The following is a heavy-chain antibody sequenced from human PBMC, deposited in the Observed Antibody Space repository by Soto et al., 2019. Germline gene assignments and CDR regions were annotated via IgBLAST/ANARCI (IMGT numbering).Heavy chain of an antibody. Sequence: QVQLVESGGGVVQPGRSLRLSCAASGFTFSSYAMHWVRQAPGKGLEWVAVIWYDGSNKYYADSVKGRFTISRDNSKNTLYLQMNSLKAEDTAVYYCARFNAIDYGSGIAYYGMDVWGQGTTLTVSS. CDR3: ARFNAIDYGSGIAYYGMDV. V-gene: IGHV3-33*01. D-gene: IGHD3-10*01. CDR2: IWYDGSNK. J-gene: IGHJ6*02. CDR1: GFTFSSYA.